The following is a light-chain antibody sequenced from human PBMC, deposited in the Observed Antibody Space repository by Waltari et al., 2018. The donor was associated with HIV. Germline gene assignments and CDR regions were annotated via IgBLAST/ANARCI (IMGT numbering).Light chain of an antibody. J-gene: IGKJ5*01. CDR1: QSVLSSSDNKNY. CDR3: QQYYSPIS. Sequence: DIALTQSPASLAVSLGERATIYGKSSQSVLSSSDNKNYLTWYQQKPGQPPKVLIYWASTRESGVPDRFSGSGSGTDFTLTISSLQAEDVALYYCQQYYSPISFGQGTRLEIK. CDR2: WAS. V-gene: IGKV4-1*01.